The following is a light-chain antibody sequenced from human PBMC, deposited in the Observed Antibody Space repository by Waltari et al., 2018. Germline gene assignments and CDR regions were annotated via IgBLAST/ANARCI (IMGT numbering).Light chain of an antibody. CDR1: STDIGAHDF. Sequence: QSALTQPASVSGSPGQSIAISCSGSSTDIGAHDFVSWYQQNPGKAPKLIIFDVSSRPSGISYRFSGSKFGNTASLTISGLQAEDEADYFCSSYTRGRTYVFGSGTKVTVL. CDR3: SSYTRGRTYV. V-gene: IGLV2-14*03. J-gene: IGLJ1*01. CDR2: DVS.